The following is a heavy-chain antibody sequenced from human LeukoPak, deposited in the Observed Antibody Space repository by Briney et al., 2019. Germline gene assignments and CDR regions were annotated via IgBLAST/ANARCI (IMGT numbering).Heavy chain of an antibody. D-gene: IGHD2-8*01. J-gene: IGHJ5*02. V-gene: IGHV1-2*02. CDR1: GYTFTAHY. CDR3: ARDSDHDTKSP. Sequence: GASVKVSCKASGYTFTAHYIHWVRQAPGQGLEWMGWINPNSGGTNYAQKFQGRVTMTRDTSISTAYMELSRLRSDDTAVYYCARDSDHDTKSPWGQGTLVTVSS. CDR2: INPNSGGT.